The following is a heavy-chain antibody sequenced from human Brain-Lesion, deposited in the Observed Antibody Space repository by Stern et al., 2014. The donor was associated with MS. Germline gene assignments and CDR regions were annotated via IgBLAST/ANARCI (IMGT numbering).Heavy chain of an antibody. Sequence: EVQLVESGGGLVQPGGSLTISCTAAGFTFGNYWMTWVRQAPGKGLEWVANIKEDGPEKNYVDSVKGRFPISRDNARNSLYLQMNSLRVEDTALYYCARVYNTIYGIVTQRGSGMDVGGQGTTVIVSS. V-gene: IGHV3-7*01. D-gene: IGHD3-3*01. CDR1: GFTFGNYW. CDR3: ARVYNTIYGIVTQRGSGMDV. J-gene: IGHJ6*02. CDR2: IKEDGPEK.